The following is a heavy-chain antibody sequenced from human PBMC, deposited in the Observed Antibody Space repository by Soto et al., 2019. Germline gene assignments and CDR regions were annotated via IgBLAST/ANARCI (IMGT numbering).Heavy chain of an antibody. CDR1: GFTFSNAW. CDR3: KRDGSGSYD. V-gene: IGHV3-15*01. CDR2: IKSKTDVGTT. D-gene: IGHD3-10*01. Sequence: EVQLVESGGGLVKPGGSLRLSCAASGFTFSNAWMSWVRQAPGKGLEWVGRIKSKTDVGTTDYAAPVKGRFTISRDDSKNTLYLQMNSLKTEDTAVYYCKRDGSGSYDWGQGTLVTVSS. J-gene: IGHJ4*02.